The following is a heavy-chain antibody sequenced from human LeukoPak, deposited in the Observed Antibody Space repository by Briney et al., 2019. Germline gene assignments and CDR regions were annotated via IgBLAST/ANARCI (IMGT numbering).Heavy chain of an antibody. D-gene: IGHD4-17*01. V-gene: IGHV1-69*06. CDR2: IIPIFGTA. J-gene: IGHJ5*02. Sequence: ASVKVSCKASGGTFSSYAISWVRQAPGQGLEWMGGIIPIFGTANYAQKFQGRVTIIADKSTSTAYMELSSLRSEDTAVYYCASSHDYGDYVRWFDPWGQGTLVTVSS. CDR3: ASSHDYGDYVRWFDP. CDR1: GGTFSSYA.